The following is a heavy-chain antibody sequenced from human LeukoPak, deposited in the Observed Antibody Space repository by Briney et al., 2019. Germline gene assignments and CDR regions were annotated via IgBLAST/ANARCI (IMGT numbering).Heavy chain of an antibody. V-gene: IGHV1-46*01. J-gene: IGHJ4*02. CDR2: INPSGGST. CDR1: GYTFTSYY. D-gene: IGHD3-3*01. CDR3: ARTRITIFGVVTEADY. Sequence: ASVKVSCKASGYTFTSYYMHWVRHAPGQGREWMGIINPSGGSTSYAQKFQGRVTMTRDTSTSTVYMELSSLRSEDTAVYYCARTRITIFGVVTEADYWGQGTLVTVSS.